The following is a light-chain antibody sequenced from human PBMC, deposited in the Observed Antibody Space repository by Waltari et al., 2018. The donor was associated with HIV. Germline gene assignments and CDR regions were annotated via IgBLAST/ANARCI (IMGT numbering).Light chain of an antibody. CDR1: SSDVDTYNL. J-gene: IGLJ2*01. CDR3: SSYTTSNTVV. CDR2: DVD. Sequence: QSALTQPASVSGSPGQSITISCSGTSSDVDTYNLVSWYQKHPDKAPKLLIYDVDTRPSGVSRRFSGSKSGNTASLTISSIQADDEAEYYCSSYTTSNTVVFGGGTKVSVL. V-gene: IGLV2-14*03.